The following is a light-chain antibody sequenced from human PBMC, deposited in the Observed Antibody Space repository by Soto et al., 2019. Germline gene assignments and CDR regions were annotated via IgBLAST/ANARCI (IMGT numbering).Light chain of an antibody. V-gene: IGKV3-11*01. J-gene: IGKJ5*01. CDR2: DTS. CDR1: QSVSSY. Sequence: EIVLTQSPATLSLSQGERATLSCRTSQSVSSYLAWYQQKPGQAPRLLIYDTSNRATGIPARFAGSGSGTDFTLTISSLEHEDFAVYYCQQRNNWPPIPFGQGTRLEIK. CDR3: QQRNNWPPIP.